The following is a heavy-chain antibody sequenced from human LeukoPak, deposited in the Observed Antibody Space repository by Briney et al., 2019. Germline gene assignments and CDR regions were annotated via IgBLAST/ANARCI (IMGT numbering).Heavy chain of an antibody. V-gene: IGHV1-18*04. J-gene: IGHJ5*02. CDR1: GYTFSDYG. D-gene: IGHD3-16*01. CDR2: ISGYTGTT. Sequence: GASVEVSCKASGYTFSDYGVTWVRQAPGQGLEWMGWISGYTGTTNYAQKLQGRVTMTTDTSTSTAYMELKSLSSDDTAMYYCVRALTLGDADLWGQGTLVTVSS. CDR3: VRALTLGDADL.